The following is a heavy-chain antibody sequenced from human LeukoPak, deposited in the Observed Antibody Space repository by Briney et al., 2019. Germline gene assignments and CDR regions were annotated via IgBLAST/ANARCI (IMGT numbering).Heavy chain of an antibody. Sequence: GGSLRLSCTASGFTFSSTWMHWVRQAPGKGLVWVSRINSDGSRTIYADSVKGRFTISRDNAKNTLYLQMNSLRADDTAVYYCARSGRGGAFDIWGQGTMVTVSS. CDR2: INSDGSRT. V-gene: IGHV3-74*01. D-gene: IGHD1-26*01. CDR1: GFTFSSTW. CDR3: ARSGRGGAFDI. J-gene: IGHJ3*02.